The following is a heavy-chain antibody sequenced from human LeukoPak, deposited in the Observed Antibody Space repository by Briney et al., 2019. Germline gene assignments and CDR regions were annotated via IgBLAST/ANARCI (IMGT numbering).Heavy chain of an antibody. Sequence: GGSPRLSCAASGFTFSSYAMTWVRQAPGKGLEWISAISGSAYSTSYADSVKGRFTISRDNSKNTLYLQMNSLRAEDTAIYYCARNTSGFKLGDAFDIWGQGTMVTVSS. J-gene: IGHJ3*02. CDR1: GFTFSSYA. D-gene: IGHD3-22*01. CDR3: ARNTSGFKLGDAFDI. V-gene: IGHV3-23*01. CDR2: ISGSAYST.